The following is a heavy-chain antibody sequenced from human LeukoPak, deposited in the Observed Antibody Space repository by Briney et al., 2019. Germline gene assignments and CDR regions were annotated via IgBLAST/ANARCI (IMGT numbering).Heavy chain of an antibody. CDR1: GGSISSNNW. CDR3: ARVNINNWHSCDY. D-gene: IGHD1-1*01. Sequence: SGTLSLTCAVSGGSISSNNWWGWVRQPPGKGLEWIGEIYHSGSPNYNPSLKSRVTISVDKSRNHFSLNLSSVTAADTAVYYCARVNINNWHSCDYWGQGALVTVSS. J-gene: IGHJ4*02. CDR2: IYHSGSP. V-gene: IGHV4-4*02.